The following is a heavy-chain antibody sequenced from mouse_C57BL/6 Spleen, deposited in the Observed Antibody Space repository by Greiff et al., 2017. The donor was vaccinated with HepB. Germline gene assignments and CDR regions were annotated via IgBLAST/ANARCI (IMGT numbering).Heavy chain of an antibody. CDR3: ARRRDGSSSYFDY. Sequence: EVKLVESGGDLVKPGGSLKLSCAASGFTFSSYGMSWVRQTPDKRLEWVATISSGGSYTYYPDSVKGRFTISRDNAKNTLYLQMSSLKSEDTAMYYCARRRDGSSSYFDYWGQGTTLTVSS. CDR1: GFTFSSYG. CDR2: ISSGGSYT. D-gene: IGHD1-1*01. V-gene: IGHV5-6*02. J-gene: IGHJ2*01.